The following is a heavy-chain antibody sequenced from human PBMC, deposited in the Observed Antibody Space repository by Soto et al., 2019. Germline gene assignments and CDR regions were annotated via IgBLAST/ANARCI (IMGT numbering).Heavy chain of an antibody. CDR1: GFTFSIYA. D-gene: IGHD4-17*01. V-gene: IGHV3-23*01. Sequence: PGGSLRLSCAASGFTFSIYAMNWVRQAPGKGLEWVSAISGSGGYTYYADSVKGRFTISRDNSKNTLYLQMHSLRAEDTAMYYCAKSPWYDYGDYPNLYYFDYWGQGTLVTVSS. CDR3: AKSPWYDYGDYPNLYYFDY. CDR2: ISGSGGYT. J-gene: IGHJ4*02.